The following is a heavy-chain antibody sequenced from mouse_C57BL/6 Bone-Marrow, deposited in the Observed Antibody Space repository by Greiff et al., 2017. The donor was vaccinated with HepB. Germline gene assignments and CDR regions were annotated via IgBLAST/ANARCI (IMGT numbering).Heavy chain of an antibody. CDR2: INPYNGGT. D-gene: IGHD1-1*01. Sequence: VQLQQSGPVLVKPGASVKMSCKASGYTFTDYYMNWVKQSHGKSLEWIGVINPYNGGTSYNQKFKGKATLTVDKSSSTAYMELNSLTSEDSAVYYCAHLLRSMDYWGQGTSVTVSS. V-gene: IGHV1-19*01. J-gene: IGHJ4*01. CDR1: GYTFTDYY. CDR3: AHLLRSMDY.